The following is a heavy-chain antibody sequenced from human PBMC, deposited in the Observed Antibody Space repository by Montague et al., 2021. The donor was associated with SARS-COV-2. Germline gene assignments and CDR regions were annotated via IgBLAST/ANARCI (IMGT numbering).Heavy chain of an antibody. CDR2: IYHSGST. CDR1: GASISSSNW. Sequence: SETLSLTCAVSGASISSSNWWSWVRQPPGKGLDWIGEIYHSGSTNYNPSLKSRVTISVDKSKNQFSLKLSSVTAADTAVYYCASRGAGWFGSKSERFHYWGQGTLVTVSS. V-gene: IGHV4-4*02. D-gene: IGHD3-10*01. CDR3: ASRGAGWFGSKSERFHY. J-gene: IGHJ4*01.